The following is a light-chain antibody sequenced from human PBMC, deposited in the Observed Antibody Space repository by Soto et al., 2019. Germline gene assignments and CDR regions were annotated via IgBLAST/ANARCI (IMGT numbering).Light chain of an antibody. Sequence: EIVLTQSPATLSLSPGERATLSCRASQSVNNYLAWYQHKPGQAPRLLIYDTSKRAPGIPARFSGSGSGTDFTLAISSLESEDFAVYYCQQRSSWPQITFGQGTRLEI. CDR1: QSVNNY. CDR2: DTS. J-gene: IGKJ5*01. V-gene: IGKV3-11*01. CDR3: QQRSSWPQIT.